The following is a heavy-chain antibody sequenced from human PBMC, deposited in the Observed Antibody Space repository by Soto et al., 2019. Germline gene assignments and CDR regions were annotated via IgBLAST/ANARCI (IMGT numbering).Heavy chain of an antibody. CDR3: ARAPTSRFDY. J-gene: IGHJ4*02. Sequence: HPGGSLRLSCAASGFTFSSYAMSWVRQAPGKGLEWVSAISGSGGSTYYADSVKGRFTISRDNSKNTLFLQMDSLRTEDTAMYYCARAPTSRFDYWGQGTLVTVSS. CDR1: GFTFSSYA. CDR2: ISGSGGST. V-gene: IGHV3-23*01.